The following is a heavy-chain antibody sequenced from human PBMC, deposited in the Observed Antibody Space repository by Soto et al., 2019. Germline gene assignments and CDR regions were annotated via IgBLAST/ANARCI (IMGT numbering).Heavy chain of an antibody. V-gene: IGHV3-23*01. Sequence: QAGGSLRLSCAASGFTFSSYAMSWVRKAPGKGLEWVSAISGSGGSTYYADSVKGRFTISRDNSKNTLYLQMNSLRAEDTAVYYCAKGILHVPNDDYWGQGTLVTVSS. CDR2: ISGSGGST. CDR1: GFTFSSYA. CDR3: AKGILHVPNDDY. J-gene: IGHJ4*02.